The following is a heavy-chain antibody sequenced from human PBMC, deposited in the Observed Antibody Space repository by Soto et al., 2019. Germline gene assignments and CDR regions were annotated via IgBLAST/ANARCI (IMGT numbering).Heavy chain of an antibody. CDR1: GYTFTSYA. CDR2: INAGNGNT. J-gene: IGHJ4*02. V-gene: IGHV1-3*01. CDR3: ARSAYYDSSGYLIYGRYFDY. D-gene: IGHD3-22*01. Sequence: ASVKVSCKASGYTFTSYAMHWVRQAPGQRLEWMGWINAGNGNTNYAQKFQGRVTITADESTSTAYMELSSLRSEDTAVYYCARSAYYDSSGYLIYGRYFDYWGQGTLVTVSS.